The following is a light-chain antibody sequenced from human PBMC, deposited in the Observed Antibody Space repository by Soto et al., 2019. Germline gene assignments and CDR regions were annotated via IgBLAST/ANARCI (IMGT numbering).Light chain of an antibody. CDR2: GAS. J-gene: IGKJ5*01. CDR3: QHYNNWPPWT. CDR1: QSVSSD. Sequence: EIIMTQSPATLSVSPGERATLSCRASQSVSSDVAWYQHRPGQAPRLLIYGASTRATGIPARFSGSGSGTEFTLTISSLQSEDFAVYYCQHYNNWPPWTFGQGTRLEIK. V-gene: IGKV3-15*01.